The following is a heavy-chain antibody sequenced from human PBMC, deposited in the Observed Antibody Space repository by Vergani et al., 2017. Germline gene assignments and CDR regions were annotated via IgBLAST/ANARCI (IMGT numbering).Heavy chain of an antibody. D-gene: IGHD5-24*01. CDR3: ARDPRDGYNYKRLRFDY. CDR2: IYYSGST. CDR1: GGSISSGDYY. J-gene: IGHJ4*02. V-gene: IGHV4-30-4*08. Sequence: QVQLQESGPGLVKPSQTLSLTCTVSGGSISSGDYYWSWIRQPPGKGLEWIGYIYYSGSTYYNPSVKSRVTISVDTAKNQFSLKLSSVAAADTAVYYCARDPRDGYNYKRLRFDYWGQGTLVTVSS.